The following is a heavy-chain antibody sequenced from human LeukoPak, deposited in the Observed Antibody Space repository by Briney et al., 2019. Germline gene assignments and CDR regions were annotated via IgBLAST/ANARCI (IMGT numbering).Heavy chain of an antibody. Sequence: GESLSLSCSASGFTFSSYAMIWLRQAPGKGLEGVSCISGSCGTTYYADSVKGRFTISRDNSKNTLYLQMKTLRAEDTALYYCVKGGVSLVREPVYWGRGTLVTVSS. CDR1: GFTFSSYA. CDR3: VKGGVSLVREPVY. CDR2: ISGSCGTT. D-gene: IGHD3-10*01. V-gene: IGHV3-23*01. J-gene: IGHJ4*02.